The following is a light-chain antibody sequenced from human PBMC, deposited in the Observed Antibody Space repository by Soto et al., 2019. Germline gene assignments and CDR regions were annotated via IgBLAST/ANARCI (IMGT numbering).Light chain of an antibody. V-gene: IGKV3-20*01. Sequence: EIVLTQSPGTLYLSPGERATLSCRASQSVSNNYLAWYQQKPGQAPRLPIYGASNRATGIPDRFSGSGSGTDFTLTISRLEPEDFAVYYCQQYGSAGTFGQGTKVEIK. CDR3: QQYGSAGT. CDR2: GAS. J-gene: IGKJ1*01. CDR1: QSVSNNY.